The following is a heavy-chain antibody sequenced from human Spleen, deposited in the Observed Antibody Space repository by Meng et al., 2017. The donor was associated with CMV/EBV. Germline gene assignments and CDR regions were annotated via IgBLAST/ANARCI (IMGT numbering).Heavy chain of an antibody. J-gene: IGHJ5*02. CDR1: GYTFTGYY. V-gene: IGHV1-2*02. D-gene: IGHD2-21*01. CDR2: INPNSGGT. Sequence: ASVKVSCKASGYTFTGYYMHWVRQAPGQGLEWMGWINPNSGGTNYAQKFQGRVTMTRDTSISTAYMELSRLRSDDTAVYYCARGGLHIVVVIGIHDWFDPWGQGTLVTVSS. CDR3: ARGGLHIVVVIGIHDWFDP.